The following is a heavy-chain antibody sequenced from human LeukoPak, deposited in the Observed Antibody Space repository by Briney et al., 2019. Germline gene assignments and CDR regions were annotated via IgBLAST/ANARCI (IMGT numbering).Heavy chain of an antibody. V-gene: IGHV3-74*01. D-gene: IGHD1-26*01. CDR2: INSDATST. J-gene: IGHJ4*02. Sequence: GGSLRLSCAASGFTYSNYWMHWVRQTPGKGLVWVSRINSDATSTSYADSVKGRFTISRDRAKNTLYLQMNGLRAGDTAVYYCATSLYSGTKLDYWGQGTLVTVSS. CDR1: GFTYSNYW. CDR3: ATSLYSGTKLDY.